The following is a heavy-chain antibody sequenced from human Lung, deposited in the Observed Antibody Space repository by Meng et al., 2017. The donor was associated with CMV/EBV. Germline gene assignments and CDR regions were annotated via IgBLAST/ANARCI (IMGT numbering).Heavy chain of an antibody. V-gene: IGHV3-74*01. CDR1: GFTFSRFW. CDR3: VNRAWMDF. J-gene: IGHJ4*02. Sequence: EVQLVESGGGLVHPGGSLRLSCAASGFTFSRFWMHWVRQAPGKGLVWVSRTNEDGTITNYADSVKGRFTISRDNAENTLYLQMNSLRVEDTAIYYCVNRAWMDFWGQGNLVTSPQ. D-gene: IGHD3/OR15-3a*01. CDR2: TNEDGTIT.